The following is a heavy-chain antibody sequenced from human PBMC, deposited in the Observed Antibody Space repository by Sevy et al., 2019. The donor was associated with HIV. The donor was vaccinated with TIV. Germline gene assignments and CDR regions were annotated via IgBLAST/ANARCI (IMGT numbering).Heavy chain of an antibody. Sequence: GGSLRLSCAASGFTFSSYAMHWVRQAPGKGLEWVAVISYEGGNKYYADSVKGRFTISRDNSKNTLYLQMNSLRAEDKAVYYCARGATAMVTDFDYWGQGTLVTVSS. J-gene: IGHJ4*02. CDR2: ISYEGGNK. V-gene: IGHV3-30-3*01. CDR1: GFTFSSYA. D-gene: IGHD5-18*01. CDR3: ARGATAMVTDFDY.